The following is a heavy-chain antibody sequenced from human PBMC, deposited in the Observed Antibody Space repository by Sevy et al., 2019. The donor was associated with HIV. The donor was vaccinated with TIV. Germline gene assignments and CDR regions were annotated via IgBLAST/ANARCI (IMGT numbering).Heavy chain of an antibody. CDR2: IKRKSDDGTA. CDR1: GFTFKNAW. V-gene: IGHV3-15*01. CDR3: TTDTSEYCSGFRCYPGNYYYYGMDV. Sequence: GGSLRLSCAASGFTFKNAWMSWVRQTPGKGLEWVGRIKRKSDDGTADYATPVKDRFTIFRDDSKDSLYLEMNRLKTEVTGIYYCTTDTSEYCSGFRCYPGNYYYYGMDVWGQGTTVTVSS. D-gene: IGHD2-15*01. J-gene: IGHJ6*02.